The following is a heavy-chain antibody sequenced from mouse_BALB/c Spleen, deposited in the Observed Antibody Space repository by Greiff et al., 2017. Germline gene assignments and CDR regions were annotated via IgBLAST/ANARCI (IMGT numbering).Heavy chain of an antibody. D-gene: IGHD2-4*01. CDR1: GFNIKDYY. V-gene: IGHV14-1*02. Sequence: EVQLQESGAELVRPGALVKLSCKASGFNIKDYYMHWVKQRPEQGLGWIGWIDPENGNTIYDPKFQGKASITADTSSNTAYLQLSSLTSEDTAVYYCARGATMITLYAMDYWGQGTSVTVSS. J-gene: IGHJ4*01. CDR3: ARGATMITLYAMDY. CDR2: IDPENGNT.